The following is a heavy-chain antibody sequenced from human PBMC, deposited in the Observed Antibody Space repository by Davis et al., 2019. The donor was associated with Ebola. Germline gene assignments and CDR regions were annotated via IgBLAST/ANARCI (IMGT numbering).Heavy chain of an antibody. V-gene: IGHV3-30-3*01. J-gene: IGHJ4*02. D-gene: IGHD6-6*01. Sequence: GESLKISCAASGFTFSSYAMHWVRQAPGKGLEWVAVISYDGSNKYYADSVKGRFTISRDNSKNTLYLQMNSLRAEDTAVYYCARDSNGIAAPLAYWGQGTLVTVSS. CDR3: ARDSNGIAAPLAY. CDR2: ISYDGSNK. CDR1: GFTFSSYA.